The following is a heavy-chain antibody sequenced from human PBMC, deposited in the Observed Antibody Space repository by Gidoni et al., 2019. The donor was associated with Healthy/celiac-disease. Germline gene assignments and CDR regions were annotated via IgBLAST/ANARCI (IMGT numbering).Heavy chain of an antibody. CDR1: GFTFSRYA. CDR3: AKEEYNGIVGATTNHFDY. J-gene: IGHJ4*02. V-gene: IGHV3-23*01. Sequence: EVQLLESGGGLVQPGGSLRLSCAASGFTFSRYARRWVRQAPGKGLEWVSAISGSGGSTYYADSVKGRFTISRDNAKNTLYLQMNILRAEDTAVYYCAKEEYNGIVGATTNHFDYWGQGTLVTVSS. D-gene: IGHD1-26*01. CDR2: ISGSGGST.